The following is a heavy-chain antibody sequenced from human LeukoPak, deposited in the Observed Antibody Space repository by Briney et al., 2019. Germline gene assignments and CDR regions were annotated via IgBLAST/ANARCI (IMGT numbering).Heavy chain of an antibody. CDR3: ATIDCGGDCYLHY. V-gene: IGHV4-39*07. D-gene: IGHD2-21*02. CDR1: GGSISSSSYY. CDR2: IYYSGST. Sequence: PSETLSLTCTVSGGSISSSSYYWGWIRQPPGKGLEWIGSIYYSGSTYYNPSLKSRVTISVDTSKNQFSLKLSSVTAADTAVYYCATIDCGGDCYLHYWGQGTLVTVSS. J-gene: IGHJ4*02.